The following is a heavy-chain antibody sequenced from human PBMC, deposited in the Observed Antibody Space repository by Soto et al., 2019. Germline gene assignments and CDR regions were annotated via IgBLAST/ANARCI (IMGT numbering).Heavy chain of an antibody. CDR2: IKQDGSEK. J-gene: IGHJ6*02. D-gene: IGHD6-13*01. V-gene: IGHV3-7*01. CDR3: ARIASTGRGWDV. Sequence: EVQLVESGGGLVQPGGSLRLSCADSGFTFSSYWMSWVRQAPVKGLEWVGNIKQDGSEKNYVDSVKGRFTISRDNAKNSLYLQMNSLRAEDTAVYYCARIASTGRGWDVWGQGTTVVGSS. CDR1: GFTFSSYW.